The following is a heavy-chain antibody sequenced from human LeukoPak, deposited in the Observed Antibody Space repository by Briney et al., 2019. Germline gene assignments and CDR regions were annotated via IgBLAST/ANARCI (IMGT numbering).Heavy chain of an antibody. V-gene: IGHV4-59*01. CDR3: TRVGSVYTFDY. Sequence: PETLCLTSTVSGGSICSYYWSWIRQTPGKGLEWIGYIYHRESTNYNPSLKSRVTISVDTSKNQFSLKLSSVPAADTAVYYCTRVGSVYTFDYWGQGTLVTVSS. J-gene: IGHJ4*02. CDR2: IYHREST. CDR1: GGSICSYY. D-gene: IGHD3-22*01.